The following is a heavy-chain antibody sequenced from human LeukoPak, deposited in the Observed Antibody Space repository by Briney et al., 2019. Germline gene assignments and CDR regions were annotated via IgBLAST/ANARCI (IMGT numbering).Heavy chain of an antibody. V-gene: IGHV3-7*01. Sequence: GGSLRLSCAASGFTFSSYWMSWVRQAPGKGLEWVANIKQDGSEKYYVDSVKGRFTISRDNAKNSLYLQMNSLRAEDTAVYYCARDGDPFPPIDIYNWNYKDYYYGMDVWGQGTTVTVSS. J-gene: IGHJ6*02. CDR3: ARDGDPFPPIDIYNWNYKDYYYGMDV. D-gene: IGHD1-7*01. CDR1: GFTFSSYW. CDR2: IKQDGSEK.